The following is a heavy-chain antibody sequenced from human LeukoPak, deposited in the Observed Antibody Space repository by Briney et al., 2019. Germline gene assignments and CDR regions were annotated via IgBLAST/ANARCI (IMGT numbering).Heavy chain of an antibody. J-gene: IGHJ6*03. D-gene: IGHD2-2*01. Sequence: ASVKVSCKASGYTFSSYGISWVRRAPGQGLEWMGWISAYNGNTNYAQKVQGRVTMTTDTSTNTAYMELRSLRSDDTAIYYCARVGVVIPGGYYYYYKDVWGKGTTVTVSS. V-gene: IGHV1-18*01. CDR2: ISAYNGNT. CDR3: ARVGVVIPGGYYYYYKDV. CDR1: GYTFSSYG.